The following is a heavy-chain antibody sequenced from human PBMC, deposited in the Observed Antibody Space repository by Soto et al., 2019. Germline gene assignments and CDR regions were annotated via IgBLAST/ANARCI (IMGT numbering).Heavy chain of an antibody. CDR2: IYYNDDK. CDR3: AHRLSSGLSGEYFDY. V-gene: IGHV2-5*01. J-gene: IGHJ4*02. Sequence: SGPTLVKPTPTLTLTCTFSGFSLTTSGVGVGWIRQPPGKALEWLALIYYNDDKRYRLPLKSRLTITKDTSKNQVVLIMTNMDFVDTATYYCAHRLSSGLSGEYFDYWGQGILVTVSS. CDR1: GFSLTTSGVG. D-gene: IGHD6-19*01.